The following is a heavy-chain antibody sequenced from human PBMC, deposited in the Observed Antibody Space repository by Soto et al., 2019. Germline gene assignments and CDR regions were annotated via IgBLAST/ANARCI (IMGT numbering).Heavy chain of an antibody. J-gene: IGHJ5*02. V-gene: IGHV4-34*01. D-gene: IGHD6-13*01. CDR2: INHSGST. CDR3: ARGRGEGSSWPLGGRNWFDP. Sequence: LSLTCAVYGGSFSGYYWSWIRQPPGKGLEWIGEINHSGSTNYNPSLKSRVTISVDTSKNQFSLKLSSVTAADTAVYYCARGRGEGSSWPLGGRNWFDPWGQGTLVTVSS. CDR1: GGSFSGYY.